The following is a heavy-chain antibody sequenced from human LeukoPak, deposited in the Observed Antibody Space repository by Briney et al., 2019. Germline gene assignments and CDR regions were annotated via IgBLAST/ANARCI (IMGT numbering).Heavy chain of an antibody. V-gene: IGHV4-59*02. J-gene: IGHJ4*02. Sequence: PSETLSLTCTVSSASVSSYYWSWVRQPPGGGLEWIGYISNSGSPSYNPSFKSRVTFSADTSKNHLSLKLNSVTPADTAVYFCARGGGGPLRDWGQGPLVTVSS. CDR2: ISNSGSP. D-gene: IGHD3-16*01. CDR1: SASVSSYY. CDR3: ARGGGGPLRD.